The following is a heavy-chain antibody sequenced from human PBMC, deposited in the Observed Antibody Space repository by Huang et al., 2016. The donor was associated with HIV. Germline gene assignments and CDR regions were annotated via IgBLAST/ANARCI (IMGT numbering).Heavy chain of an antibody. Sequence: QVQLVESGGGVVQPGRSLRLSCAASGFTLSDYAIHWVRQAPGKGLEWVALISYDGIDKFYSDSVMRRFTISRDNFNNTLYLQMNSLRHEDTALYYCARFGKRLPMLRGEDVIGDIWGQGTMVIVSS. V-gene: IGHV3-30-3*01. D-gene: IGHD3-10*01. CDR2: ISYDGIDK. CDR1: GFTLSDYA. CDR3: ARFGKRLPMLRGEDVIGDI. J-gene: IGHJ3*02.